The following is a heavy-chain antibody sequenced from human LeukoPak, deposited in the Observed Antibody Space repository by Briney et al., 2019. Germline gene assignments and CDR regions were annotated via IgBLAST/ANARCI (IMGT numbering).Heavy chain of an antibody. CDR1: GGSISSGDYY. V-gene: IGHV4-30-4*01. Sequence: SQTLSLTCTVSGGSISSGDYYWSWIRQPPGKGLEWIGYIYYSGSTNYNPSLKSRVTISVDTSKNQFSLKLSSVTAADTAVYYCARGNTIFGVVIYFDYWGQGTLVTVSS. CDR3: ARGNTIFGVVIYFDY. D-gene: IGHD3-3*01. CDR2: IYYSGST. J-gene: IGHJ4*02.